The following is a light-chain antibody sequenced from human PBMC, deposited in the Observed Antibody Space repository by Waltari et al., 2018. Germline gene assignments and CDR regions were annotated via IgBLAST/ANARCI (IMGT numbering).Light chain of an antibody. Sequence: DIQMTQSHSSLSASVGDRVTITCQASQDISNYLNWYQQKPGKAPKLLIYDASNLETGVPSRFSGSGSGTDFTFTISSLQPEDIATYYCQQYDNLPPLITFGQGTRLEIK. CDR2: DAS. J-gene: IGKJ5*01. CDR3: QQYDNLPPLIT. CDR1: QDISNY. V-gene: IGKV1-33*01.